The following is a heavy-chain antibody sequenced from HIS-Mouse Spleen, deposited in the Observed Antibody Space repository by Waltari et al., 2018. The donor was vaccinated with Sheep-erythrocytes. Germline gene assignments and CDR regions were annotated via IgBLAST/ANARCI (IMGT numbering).Heavy chain of an antibody. CDR1: GGSISSSSYY. CDR2: IYYSGST. Sequence: QLQLQESGPGLVKPSETLSLTCTVSGGSISSSSYYWGWIRQPPGKGLEWIGSIYYSGSTSYNPSLKSLVTISVDTSKNQFSLKLSSVTAADTAVYYCARDEGTYYDFWSGYPPSYYFDYWGQGTLVTVSS. CDR3: ARDEGTYYDFWSGYPPSYYFDY. V-gene: IGHV4-39*07. J-gene: IGHJ4*02. D-gene: IGHD3-3*01.